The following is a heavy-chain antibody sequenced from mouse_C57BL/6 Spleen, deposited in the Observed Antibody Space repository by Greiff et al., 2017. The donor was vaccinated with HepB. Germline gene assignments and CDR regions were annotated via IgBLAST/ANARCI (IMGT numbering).Heavy chain of an antibody. Sequence: EVKLMESGGGLVKPGGSLKLSCAASGFTFSSYAMSWVRQTPEKRLEWVATISDGGSYTYYPDNVKGRFTISRDNAKNNLYLQMSHLKSEDTAMYYCARGDRNSNYAGWFAYWGQGTLVTVSA. V-gene: IGHV5-4*03. CDR1: GFTFSSYA. CDR2: ISDGGSYT. D-gene: IGHD2-5*01. J-gene: IGHJ3*01. CDR3: ARGDRNSNYAGWFAY.